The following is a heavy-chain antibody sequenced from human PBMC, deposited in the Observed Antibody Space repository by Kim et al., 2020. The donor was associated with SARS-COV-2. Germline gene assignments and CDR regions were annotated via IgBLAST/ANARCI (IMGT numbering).Heavy chain of an antibody. D-gene: IGHD6-19*01. V-gene: IGHV4-4*02. Sequence: SETLSLTCAVSGGSITSINRWNWVRQPPGKGLEWIGEIFHNGDTNYNPSLKSRVTMSVDKSNNEFSLSLDSVTAADTAVYFCARAFSVAVAGTYYYVMDVWGPGTTVTVSS. CDR1: GGSITSINR. CDR2: IFHNGDT. J-gene: IGHJ6*02. CDR3: ARAFSVAVAGTYYYVMDV.